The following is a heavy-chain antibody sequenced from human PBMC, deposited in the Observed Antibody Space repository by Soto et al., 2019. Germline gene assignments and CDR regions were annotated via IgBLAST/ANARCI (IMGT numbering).Heavy chain of an antibody. CDR2: IKSKTDGGTT. J-gene: IGHJ4*02. Sequence: AGSLRLSCAASGFTFSNAWMNWVRQAPGKGLEWVGRIKSKTDGGTTDYAAPVNGRFTSSRDDSKNTLYLQMNSLKTEDTAVFYCTTGKPTYYYDSSGTSFDYWGKGTLVTFPS. CDR1: GFTFSNAW. D-gene: IGHD3-22*01. CDR3: TTGKPTYYYDSSGTSFDY. V-gene: IGHV3-15*07.